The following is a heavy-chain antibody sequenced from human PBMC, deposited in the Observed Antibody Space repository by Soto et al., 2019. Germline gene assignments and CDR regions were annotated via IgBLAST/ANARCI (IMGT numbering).Heavy chain of an antibody. CDR2: IDPSDSYT. CDR3: ARRMGYSSSYYYYYGMDV. Sequence: GESLKISCKGSVYSFTSYWISWVRQMPGKGLEWMGRIDPSDSYTNYSPSFQGHVTISADKSISTAYLQWSSLKASDTAMYYCARRMGYSSSYYYYYGMDVWGQGTTVTVSS. V-gene: IGHV5-10-1*01. CDR1: VYSFTSYW. D-gene: IGHD6-13*01. J-gene: IGHJ6*02.